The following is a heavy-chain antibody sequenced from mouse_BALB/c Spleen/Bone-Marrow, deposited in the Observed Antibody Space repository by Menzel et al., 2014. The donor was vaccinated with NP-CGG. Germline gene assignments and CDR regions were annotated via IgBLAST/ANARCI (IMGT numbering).Heavy chain of an antibody. V-gene: IGHV5-17*02. Sequence: EVQLVESGGGLVQPGGSRKLSCAASGFTFSYFGMHWVRQAPEKGLEWVAFISSGSSAIYYADTVKGRFTISRDNPKNTLFLQMTSLRSEDTAMYYCARGNANLLFDYWGQGATLTVSS. J-gene: IGHJ2*01. D-gene: IGHD2-1*01. CDR3: ARGNANLLFDY. CDR1: GFTFSYFG. CDR2: ISSGSSAI.